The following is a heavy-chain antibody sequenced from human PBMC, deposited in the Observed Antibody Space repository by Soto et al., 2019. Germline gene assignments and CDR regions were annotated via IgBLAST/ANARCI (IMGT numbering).Heavy chain of an antibody. D-gene: IGHD4-4*01. Sequence: QVQLVESGGGVVLHGRSLRLSCAASGFTFSSYAIHWVRHAPGKGLERVAVISYDGGNEYYADSVKGRFTISRDNSKNTLYLQMNSLRTEDTAVYYCARGGYSHSSTPVEDYWGQGTLVTVSS. CDR2: ISYDGGNE. CDR3: ARGGYSHSSTPVEDY. V-gene: IGHV3-30-3*01. J-gene: IGHJ4*02. CDR1: GFTFSSYA.